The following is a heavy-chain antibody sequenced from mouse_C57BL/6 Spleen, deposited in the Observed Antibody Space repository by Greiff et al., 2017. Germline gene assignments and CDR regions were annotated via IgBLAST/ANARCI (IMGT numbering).Heavy chain of an antibody. D-gene: IGHD1-1*01. CDR3: ANYGSSSYYYAMDY. Sequence: EVKLVESGGGLVKPGGSLTLSCAASGFTFSDYGMHWVRQAPEKGLEWVAYISRGSSTIYYADTVQSRFTLSRDNAKNTLFLKMTILRSEDTAMYYCANYGSSSYYYAMDYWGQGTSVTVSS. CDR1: GFTFSDYG. CDR2: ISRGSSTI. J-gene: IGHJ4*01. V-gene: IGHV5-17*01.